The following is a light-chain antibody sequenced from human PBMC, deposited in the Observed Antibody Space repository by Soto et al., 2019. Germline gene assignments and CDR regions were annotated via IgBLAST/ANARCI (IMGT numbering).Light chain of an antibody. J-gene: IGKJ5*01. CDR3: QQRSNLPRIT. V-gene: IGKV3-11*01. Sequence: EVAVSLSPDTLSVSPGARAAISGRARQSVSSNLAWYQQTPGQAPRLLIYGASTRATGIPARFSGSGSGTDFTLTISSLEPEDFAVYYCQQRSNLPRITFGQVTLLEIK. CDR1: QSVSSN. CDR2: GAS.